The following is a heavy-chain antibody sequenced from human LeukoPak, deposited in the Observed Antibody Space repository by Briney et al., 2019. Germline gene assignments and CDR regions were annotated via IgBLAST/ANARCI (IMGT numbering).Heavy chain of an antibody. CDR1: GYTFTKYV. CDR3: ARSVFWTYHPAFVM. V-gene: IGHV7-4-1*02. Sequence: VSVKVSCKASGYTFTKYVMNWVRQAPGQGLEWMGWIKTNTGNPSYAQGFTGRFVFSLDTSVSTAYLQISSLKDDDTAVYYCARSVFWTYHPAFVMWGEGTMVTVSS. CDR2: IKTNTGNP. J-gene: IGHJ3*02. D-gene: IGHD3/OR15-3a*01.